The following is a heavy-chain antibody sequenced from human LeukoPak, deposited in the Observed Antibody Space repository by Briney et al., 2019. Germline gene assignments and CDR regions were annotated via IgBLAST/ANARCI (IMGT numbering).Heavy chain of an antibody. D-gene: IGHD3-3*02. CDR2: IIPIYGTP. CDR3: ARGKLGYYYYHMDA. V-gene: IGHV1-69*05. J-gene: IGHJ6*03. CDR1: GGTLSGYA. Sequence: SVKVSCKASGGTLSGYAISWVRQAPGQWLEWMGGIIPIYGTPHSAQKFQGRVTITTDESTSTAFMDLSSLRSEDTAVYYCARGKLGYYYYHMDAWGKGTTVTVSS.